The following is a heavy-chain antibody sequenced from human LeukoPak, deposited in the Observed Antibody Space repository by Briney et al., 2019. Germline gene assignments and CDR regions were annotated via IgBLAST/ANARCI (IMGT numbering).Heavy chain of an antibody. D-gene: IGHD2-15*01. CDR3: ARGGCSGSSCYSSWFDP. V-gene: IGHV1-2*02. CDR2: IDPNSGGT. Sequence: GASMKVSCKASGYTFTDYYMHWVRQAPGQGVEWMGWIDPNSGGTNFAQKFQGRVTMTRDTSITTAYMELSRLRFDDTAVYYCARGGCSGSSCYSSWFDPWGQGTLVTVSS. CDR1: GYTFTDYY. J-gene: IGHJ5*02.